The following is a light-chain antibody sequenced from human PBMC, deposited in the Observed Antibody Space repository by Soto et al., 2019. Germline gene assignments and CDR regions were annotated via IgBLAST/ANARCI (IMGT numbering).Light chain of an antibody. Sequence: DILMTQSPATLSLSPGGRATLSCRASQSVSSNLAWYQQKPGQAPRLLIQRASTRATGIPARFSGSGSGTEFTLTNSSLQSEDFAVYFCQQYNNWPGTFGQGTKVEIK. CDR2: RAS. V-gene: IGKV3-15*01. CDR3: QQYNNWPGT. CDR1: QSVSSN. J-gene: IGKJ1*01.